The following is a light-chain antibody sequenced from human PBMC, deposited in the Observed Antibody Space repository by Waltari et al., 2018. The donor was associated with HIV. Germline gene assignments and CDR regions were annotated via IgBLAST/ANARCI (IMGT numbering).Light chain of an antibody. J-gene: IGKJ2*01. CDR1: QSVSSRY. Sequence: EVVLTQSPDTLSLSPGETATHSCRASQSVSSRYLAWYQQKPGQAPRLLIYGASSRATGIPDRFSGSGSGTDFTLTISRLEPEDFAVYYCQQYGSSPPYTFGQGTKLEIK. V-gene: IGKV3-20*01. CDR3: QQYGSSPPYT. CDR2: GAS.